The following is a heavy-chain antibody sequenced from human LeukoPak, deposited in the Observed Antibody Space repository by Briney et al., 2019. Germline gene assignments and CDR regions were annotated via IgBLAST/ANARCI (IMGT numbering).Heavy chain of an antibody. CDR2: IYSGGGT. J-gene: IGHJ6*02. CDR1: GFTVSNTY. Sequence: GGSLRLSCAASGFTVSNTYMSWVRQAPGKGLEWVSLIYSGGGTYSADSVKGRFTISRDNSKNTLYLQMNSLRAEDTAVYYCARETLGIAVAGRLWDYYYYGMDVWGQGTTVTVSS. V-gene: IGHV3-53*05. CDR3: ARETLGIAVAGRLWDYYYYGMDV. D-gene: IGHD6-19*01.